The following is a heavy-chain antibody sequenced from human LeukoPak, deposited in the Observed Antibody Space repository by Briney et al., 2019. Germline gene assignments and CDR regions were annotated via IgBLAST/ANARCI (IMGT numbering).Heavy chain of an antibody. J-gene: IGHJ3*02. Sequence: GAPVKVSCKASGGTLSSYAISWVRQAPGQGLEWMGWISAYNGNTNYAQKLQGRVTMTTDTSTSTAYMELRSLRSDDTAVYYCARDQGHYYDSSGYYRDAFDIWGQGTMVTVSS. CDR3: ARDQGHYYDSSGYYRDAFDI. CDR2: ISAYNGNT. CDR1: GGTLSSYA. V-gene: IGHV1-18*01. D-gene: IGHD3-22*01.